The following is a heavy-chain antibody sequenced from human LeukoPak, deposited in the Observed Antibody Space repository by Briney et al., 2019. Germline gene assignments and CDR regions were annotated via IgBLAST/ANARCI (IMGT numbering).Heavy chain of an antibody. Sequence: ASVKVSCKASGYTFTSYYMHWVRQAPGQGLEWMGWINPNSGGTNYAQKFQGRVTMTRDTSISTAYMELSRLRSDDTAVYYCARVVRGYSYGRKWFDPWGQGTLVTVSS. D-gene: IGHD5-18*01. CDR1: GYTFTSYY. CDR3: ARVVRGYSYGRKWFDP. J-gene: IGHJ5*02. V-gene: IGHV1-2*02. CDR2: INPNSGGT.